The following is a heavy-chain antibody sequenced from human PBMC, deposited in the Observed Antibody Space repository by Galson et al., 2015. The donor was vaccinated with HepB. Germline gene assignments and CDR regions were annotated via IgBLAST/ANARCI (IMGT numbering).Heavy chain of an antibody. Sequence: SVKVSCKASGYTFTSYDINWVRQATGQGLEWMGWMNPNSGNTGYAQKFQGRVTMTRNTSISTAYMELSSLRSEDTAVYYCARSHTVTTGIYYYYYYMDVWGKGTTVTVSS. V-gene: IGHV1-8*01. D-gene: IGHD4-17*01. CDR3: ARSHTVTTGIYYYYYYMDV. CDR2: MNPNSGNT. J-gene: IGHJ6*03. CDR1: GYTFTSYD.